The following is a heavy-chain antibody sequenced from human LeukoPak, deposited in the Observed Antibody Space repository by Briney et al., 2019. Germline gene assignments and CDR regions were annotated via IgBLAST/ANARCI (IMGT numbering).Heavy chain of an antibody. D-gene: IGHD6-19*01. J-gene: IGHJ4*02. V-gene: IGHV3-48*04. CDR3: ARIGSGWYWEY. CDR1: GFTLSTYN. CDR2: IDGTDNTI. Sequence: GGSLRLSCVASGFTLSTYNMNWVRQAPGKGLEWISYIDGTDNTIYYADSVKGRFTISRDNAKNSLYLQMNSLRAEDTAVYYCARIGSGWYWEYWGQGALVTVSS.